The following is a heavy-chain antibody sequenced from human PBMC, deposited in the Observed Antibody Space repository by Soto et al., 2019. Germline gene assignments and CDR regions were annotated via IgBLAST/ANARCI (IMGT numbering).Heavy chain of an antibody. CDR1: GGSVSSVSYY. CDR3: ARDFGLTYYYFPEDAFDI. D-gene: IGHD3-10*01. J-gene: IGHJ3*02. V-gene: IGHV4-61*01. CDR2: IYYSGST. Sequence: QVQLQESGPGLVKPSETLSLTCTVSGGSVSSVSYYWSWIRQPPGKGLEWIGYIYYSGSTNYNPSLKSLVTTSVDTSKNQFSLKLSSVTAADTAVYYCARDFGLTYYYFPEDAFDIWGQGTMVTVSS.